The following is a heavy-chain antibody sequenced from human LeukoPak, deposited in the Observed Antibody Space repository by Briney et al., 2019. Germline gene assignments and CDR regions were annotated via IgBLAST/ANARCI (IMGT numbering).Heavy chain of an antibody. V-gene: IGHV3-23*01. CDR2: INGGGGNT. D-gene: IGHD2-15*01. CDR1: GFMFNSYV. CDR3: AKSVVVITFRFDD. Sequence: GGSLRLSCAASGFMFNSYVMSWVRQAPGKGLEWVSAINGGGGNTYYADSVKGRFTISRDNSKNMVYLQMNSLRADDTAVYYCAKSVVVITFRFDDRGQGALVTVSS. J-gene: IGHJ4*02.